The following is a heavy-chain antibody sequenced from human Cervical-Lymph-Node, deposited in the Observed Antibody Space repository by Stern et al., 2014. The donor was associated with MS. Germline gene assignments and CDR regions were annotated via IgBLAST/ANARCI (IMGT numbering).Heavy chain of an antibody. D-gene: IGHD2-15*01. CDR1: GYSFISYC. J-gene: IGHJ3*02. CDR3: ARGLLGSENAFDI. Sequence: VQLVESGAEVKKPGASVKVSCKASGYSFISYCISWVLQAPGPGLEWLGWISAYNGNTYYARKLKGRVTMTTDTSTSTTYMELRSLRSDDTAVYYCARGLLGSENAFDIWGQGTMVTVSS. V-gene: IGHV1-18*01. CDR2: ISAYNGNT.